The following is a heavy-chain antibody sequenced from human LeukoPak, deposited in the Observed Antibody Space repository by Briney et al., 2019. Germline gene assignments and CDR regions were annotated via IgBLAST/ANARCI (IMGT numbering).Heavy chain of an antibody. J-gene: IGHJ4*02. CDR1: GFTFSSYA. CDR2: ISGSGGST. V-gene: IGHV3-23*01. CDR3: ARSIVDTAMVYDY. D-gene: IGHD5-18*01. Sequence: GGSLRLSCAASGFTFSSYAMSWVRQAPGKGLEWVSGISGSGGSTYYADSVKGRFTISRDNAKNSLYLQMNSLRAEDTAVYYCARSIVDTAMVYDYWGQGTLVTVSS.